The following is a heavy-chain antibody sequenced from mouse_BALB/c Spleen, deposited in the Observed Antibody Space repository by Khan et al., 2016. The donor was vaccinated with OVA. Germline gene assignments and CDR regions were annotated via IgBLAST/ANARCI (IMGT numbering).Heavy chain of an antibody. D-gene: IGHD2-10*01. Sequence: QVQLKESGPGLVAPSQSLSITCTISGFSLTNYGVHWVRQPPGKGLEWLVVIWSDGTTTYDSALKSRLTISKDNSKSQVFLKMDSLQTDYTAMYYCARQPYYHYYLMDYWGQGTSVTVSS. CDR1: GFSLTNYG. J-gene: IGHJ4*01. CDR3: ARQPYYHYYLMDY. V-gene: IGHV2-6-1*01. CDR2: IWSDGTT.